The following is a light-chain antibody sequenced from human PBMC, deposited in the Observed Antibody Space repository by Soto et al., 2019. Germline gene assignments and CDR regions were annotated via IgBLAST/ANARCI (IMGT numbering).Light chain of an antibody. CDR2: DAS. V-gene: IGKV1-5*01. CDR3: QHMRT. CDR1: QNINNW. J-gene: IGKJ1*01. Sequence: DSQMTQSPSTLSASIGDRVTITCRDSQNINNWIAWYQQKPGKATKFLIYDASTLESGFPSRFSGSGFGTEFSLTISSLQPDDFGSYYCQHMRTFGQGTKVDIK.